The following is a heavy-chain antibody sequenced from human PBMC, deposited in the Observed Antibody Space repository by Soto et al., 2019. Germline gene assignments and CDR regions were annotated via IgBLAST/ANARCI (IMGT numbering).Heavy chain of an antibody. CDR1: GYSFTNYW. J-gene: IGHJ4*02. CDR2: IYPGDSDT. Sequence: GESLKISCKGSGYSFTNYWIGWVRQMPGKGVEWMGIIYPGDSDTRYSPSFQGQVTISADKSIGTAYLQWSSLKASDTAMYYCARCAVHSGYDFSYFDFWGQGNLVTVSS. D-gene: IGHD5-12*01. CDR3: ARCAVHSGYDFSYFDF. V-gene: IGHV5-51*01.